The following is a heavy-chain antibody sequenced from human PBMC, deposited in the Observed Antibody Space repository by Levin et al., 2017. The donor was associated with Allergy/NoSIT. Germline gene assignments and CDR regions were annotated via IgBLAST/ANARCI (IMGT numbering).Heavy chain of an antibody. V-gene: IGHV4-59*01. Sequence: PSETLSLTCTVSGGSISSYYWSWIRQPPGKGLEWIGYIYYSGSTNYNPSLKSRVTISVDTSKNQFSLKLSSVTAADTAVYYCARGSLSRGYSYGSIDYWGQGTVVTVPS. D-gene: IGHD5-18*01. J-gene: IGHJ4*02. CDR2: IYYSGST. CDR3: ARGSLSRGYSYGSIDY. CDR1: GGSISSYY.